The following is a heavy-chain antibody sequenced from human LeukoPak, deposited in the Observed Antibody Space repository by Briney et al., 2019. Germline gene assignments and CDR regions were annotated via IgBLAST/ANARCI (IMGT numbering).Heavy chain of an antibody. CDR2: IWYDGSNK. V-gene: IGHV3-30*02. CDR3: ARDRRAGSSGFIGAH. Sequence: QPGGSLRLSCAASGFIFGGYGMQWVRQAPGKGLEWVALIWYDGSNKYYADSVKGRFTISRDNSKNTVYLQMNSLRAEDTAVYYCARDRRAGSSGFIGAHWGQGTLVTVSS. D-gene: IGHD3-22*01. CDR1: GFIFGGYG. J-gene: IGHJ4*02.